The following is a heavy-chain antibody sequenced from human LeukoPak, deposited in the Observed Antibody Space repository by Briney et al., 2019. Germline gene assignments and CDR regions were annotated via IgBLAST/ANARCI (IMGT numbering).Heavy chain of an antibody. CDR1: GYSISSGYY. Sequence: PSETLSLTCAVSGYSISSGYYWGWIRQPPGKGLEWIGSIYHSGSTYYNPSLKSRVTISVDTSKNQFSLKLSSVTAADTAVYYCARHPPSSDCSSTSCYVYYYMDVWGKGTTVTVSS. J-gene: IGHJ6*03. D-gene: IGHD2-2*01. CDR3: ARHPPSSDCSSTSCYVYYYMDV. V-gene: IGHV4-38-2*01. CDR2: IYHSGST.